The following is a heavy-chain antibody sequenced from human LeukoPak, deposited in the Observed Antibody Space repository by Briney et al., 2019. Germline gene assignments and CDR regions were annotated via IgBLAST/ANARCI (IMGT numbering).Heavy chain of an antibody. V-gene: IGHV4-39*07. Sequence: SETLSLTCTVSGGSISSSSYYWGWIRQPPGKGLEWIGSIYYSGSTYYNPSLKSRVTISVDTSKNQFSLKLSSVTAADTAVYYCARGLSGDYDFWSGYYYYYYYYMDVWGKGTTVTVSS. CDR2: IYYSGST. D-gene: IGHD3-3*01. J-gene: IGHJ6*03. CDR3: ARGLSGDYDFWSGYYYYYYYYMDV. CDR1: GGSISSSSYY.